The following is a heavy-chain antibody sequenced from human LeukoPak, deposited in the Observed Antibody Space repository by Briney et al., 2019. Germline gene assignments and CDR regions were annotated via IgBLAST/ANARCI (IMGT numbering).Heavy chain of an antibody. CDR1: GGSISSDGYS. CDR3: ASHSGVYAY. J-gene: IGHJ4*02. D-gene: IGHD2-8*01. V-gene: IGHV4-30-4*07. CDR2: IYYSGSS. Sequence: PSETLSLTCAVSGGSISSDGYSWSWIRQPPGKGLEWIGYIYYSGSSYYNPSLTSRVTISVDTSKNQFSLKLTSVTAADTAVYYCASHSGVYAYWGQGTLVTVSS.